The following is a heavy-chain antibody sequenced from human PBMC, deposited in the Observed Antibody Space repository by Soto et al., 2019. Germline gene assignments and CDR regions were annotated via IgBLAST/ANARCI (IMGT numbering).Heavy chain of an antibody. CDR1: GGSISSYY. J-gene: IGHJ4*02. V-gene: IGHV4-59*01. Sequence: PSETLSLTCTVSGGSISSYYWSWIRQPPGKGLEWIGYIYYSGSTNYNPSLKSRVTITVDTSKNQFSLKLSSVTAADTAVYYCARSTTYYYEIDYWGQGTLVTVSS. CDR2: IYYSGST. CDR3: ARSTTYYYEIDY. D-gene: IGHD3-22*01.